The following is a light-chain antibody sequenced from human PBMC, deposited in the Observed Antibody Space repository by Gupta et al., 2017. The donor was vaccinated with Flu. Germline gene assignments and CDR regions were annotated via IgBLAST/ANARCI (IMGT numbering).Light chain of an antibody. CDR1: TGAVTSGHY. Sequence: QAVVTQDPSXTXXXGGXXXLXXXSSTGAVTSGHYPYWFQQKPGQAPRTLISDTSNKYSWTPARFSGSLLGGKAALTLSGAQPEDEADYYCLLSYTGARVFGGGTKLTVL. V-gene: IGLV7-46*01. CDR2: DTS. CDR3: LLSYTGARV. J-gene: IGLJ3*02.